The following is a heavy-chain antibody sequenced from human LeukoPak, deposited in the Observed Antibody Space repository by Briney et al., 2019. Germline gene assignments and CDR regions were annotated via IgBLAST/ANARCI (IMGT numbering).Heavy chain of an antibody. J-gene: IGHJ4*02. Sequence: PGGSLRLSCAAARFSFTTYTMQWVRQAPGKGLEWVAGISDNGKNKFYADSVKGRFTISRDNSQNTLYLQMNSLRPEDTAVFYCARVGVSVEGPDYWGPGTLVTVSS. CDR1: RFSFTTYT. CDR3: ARVGVSVEGPDY. V-gene: IGHV3-30*04. D-gene: IGHD1-1*01. CDR2: ISDNGKNK.